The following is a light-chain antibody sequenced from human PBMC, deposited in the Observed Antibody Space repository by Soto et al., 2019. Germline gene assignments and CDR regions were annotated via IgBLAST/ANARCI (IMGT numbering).Light chain of an antibody. CDR3: QQYNNWRGT. Sequence: EIVMTQSPATLSVSPGERATLSCRASQSVSSNLAWYQQKPGQAPRLLIYGASTRATGIPARFSGSRSGTEFTLTISSLQSEDFAVYSCQQYNNWRGTFGQGTKVEIK. V-gene: IGKV3-15*01. CDR2: GAS. CDR1: QSVSSN. J-gene: IGKJ1*01.